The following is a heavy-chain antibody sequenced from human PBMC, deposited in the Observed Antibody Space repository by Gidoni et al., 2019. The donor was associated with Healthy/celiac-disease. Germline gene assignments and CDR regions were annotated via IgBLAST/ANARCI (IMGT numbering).Heavy chain of an antibody. D-gene: IGHD1-1*01. J-gene: IGHJ5*02. V-gene: IGHV4-34*01. CDR1: GGSFSGYY. CDR2: INHSGST. Sequence: QVQLQQWGAGLLKPSETLSLTCAVYGGSFSGYYWSWIRQPPGKGLELIGEINHSGSTNYNPSLKSRVTISVDTSKNQFSLKLSSVTAADTAVYYCARRGTPGWFDPWGQGTLVTVSS. CDR3: ARRGTPGWFDP.